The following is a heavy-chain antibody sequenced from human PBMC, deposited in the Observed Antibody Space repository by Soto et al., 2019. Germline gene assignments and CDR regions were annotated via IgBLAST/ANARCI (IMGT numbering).Heavy chain of an antibody. CDR2: IKQDGSEK. CDR3: ARVGYTASFDY. V-gene: IGHV3-7*03. CDR1: GFTFSSYW. J-gene: IGHJ4*02. Sequence: GESLKISCAASGFTFSSYWMSWVRQAPGKGLEWVANIKQDGSEKYYVDSVKGRFTISRDNAKNSLYLQMNSLRAEDTAVYYCARVGYTASFDYWGQGTLVTVSS. D-gene: IGHD5-18*01.